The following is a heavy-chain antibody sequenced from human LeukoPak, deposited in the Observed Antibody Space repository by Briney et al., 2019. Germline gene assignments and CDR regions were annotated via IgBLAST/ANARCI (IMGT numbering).Heavy chain of an antibody. V-gene: IGHV3-21*01. Sequence: GGSLRLSCAASGFTFSSYSMNWARQAPGKGLEWVSSISSSSSYIHYADSVKGRFTISRDNAKNSLYLQMNSLRAEDTAVYYCARAINWADAFDIWGQGTMVTVSS. CDR3: ARAINWADAFDI. J-gene: IGHJ3*02. CDR2: ISSSSSYI. D-gene: IGHD1-1*01. CDR1: GFTFSSYS.